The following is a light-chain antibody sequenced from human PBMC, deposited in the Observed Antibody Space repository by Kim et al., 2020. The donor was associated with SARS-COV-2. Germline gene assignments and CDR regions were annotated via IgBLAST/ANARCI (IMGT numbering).Light chain of an antibody. Sequence: ASVGDRVTIACRASQDISNYLAWYQQKPGKVPKLLIYGASTLQSGVPARFSGSGSGTDFSLTISSLHPEDVATYYCHKYNSAPYTFGQGTKLEIK. CDR1: QDISNY. CDR3: HKYNSAPYT. CDR2: GAS. J-gene: IGKJ2*01. V-gene: IGKV1-27*01.